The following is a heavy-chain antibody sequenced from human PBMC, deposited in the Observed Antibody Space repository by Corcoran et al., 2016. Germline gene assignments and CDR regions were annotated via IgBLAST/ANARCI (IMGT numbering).Heavy chain of an antibody. CDR2: TYYRSKWYN. J-gene: IGHJ4*02. D-gene: IGHD1-20*01. V-gene: IGHV6-1*01. Sequence: QVQLQQSGPGLVKPSQTLSLTCAISGDSVSSNSAAWNWIRQSPSRGLEWLGRTYYRSKWYNDYAVSVKSRIIINPDIPKNQFSMQLNSVTPEDTAVYYWARGHPALNWYYFYYWGQGTLVTVSS. CDR1: GDSVSSNSAA. CDR3: ARGHPALNWYYFYY.